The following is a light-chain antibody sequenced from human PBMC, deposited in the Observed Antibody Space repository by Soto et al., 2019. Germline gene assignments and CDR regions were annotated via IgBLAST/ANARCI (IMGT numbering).Light chain of an antibody. Sequence: DIQMTQSPSSLSASVGDRVTITCQASQDISNYLNTYQQKPGKAPKLLIYDASNLETGVPSRFSGSGSGTDFTFTISSLLPEDIATYYCQQYDNLLITFGPGTKVDIK. CDR3: QQYDNLLIT. V-gene: IGKV1-33*01. J-gene: IGKJ3*01. CDR2: DAS. CDR1: QDISNY.